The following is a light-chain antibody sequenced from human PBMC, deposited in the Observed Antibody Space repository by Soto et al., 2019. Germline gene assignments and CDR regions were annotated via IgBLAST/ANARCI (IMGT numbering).Light chain of an antibody. Sequence: EIVLTQSPGTLSLSPGERATLSCRASQSVSSSYLAWYQQKPGQAPRLLIYGASSRATGIPDRFSGSGSGTDFTLTISRLEPEDFAVYYCQQYGSSHRQFGQVPEV. CDR3: QQYGSSHRQ. CDR1: QSVSSSY. CDR2: GAS. V-gene: IGKV3-20*01. J-gene: IGKJ1*01.